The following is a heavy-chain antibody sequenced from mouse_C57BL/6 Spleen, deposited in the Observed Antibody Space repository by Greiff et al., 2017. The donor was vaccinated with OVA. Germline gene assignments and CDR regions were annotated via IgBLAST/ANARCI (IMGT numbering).Heavy chain of an antibody. Sequence: VQLQQSGAELVRPGASVTLSCTASGFNIKDDYMHWVKQRPEQGLEWIGWIDPENGDTEYASKFQGKATITADTSSNTAYLQLSSLTSEDAAVYYCTTDTTVVDYWGQGTTLTVSS. V-gene: IGHV14-4*01. D-gene: IGHD1-1*01. CDR3: TTDTTVVDY. CDR1: GFNIKDDY. CDR2: IDPENGDT. J-gene: IGHJ2*01.